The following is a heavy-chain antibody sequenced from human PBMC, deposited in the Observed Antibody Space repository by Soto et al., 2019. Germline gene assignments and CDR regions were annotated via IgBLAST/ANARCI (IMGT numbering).Heavy chain of an antibody. CDR1: GYTFTSYG. D-gene: IGHD2-15*01. CDR3: ERALPRKDY. J-gene: IGHJ4*02. Sequence: QVQLVQSGAEVKKPGASVKVSCKASGYTFTSYGISWVRQAPGQGLEWMGWIRDYNGNTNYEQKLQGRGTMTTDTSTCTDYMELRRLRSDDTAVYYGERALPRKDYWGQGTLVPVSS. V-gene: IGHV1-18*01. CDR2: IRDYNGNT.